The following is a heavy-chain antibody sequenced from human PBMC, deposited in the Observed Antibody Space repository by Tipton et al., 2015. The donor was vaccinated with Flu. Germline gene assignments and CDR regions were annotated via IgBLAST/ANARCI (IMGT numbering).Heavy chain of an antibody. CDR1: GSSFSSYW. J-gene: IGHJ4*02. CDR2: IYPDDSDT. Sequence: VQLVQSGAEVKKPGESLKISCKGSGSSFSSYWIAWVRQMPGKGLEWMGIIYPDDSDTKYSPSFQGRVTFSADKSVNTAYLQWSSLKASDTAIYFCVRQNCGGDCYPDYWGQGTLVTVSS. V-gene: IGHV5-51*01. CDR3: VRQNCGGDCYPDY. D-gene: IGHD2-21*02.